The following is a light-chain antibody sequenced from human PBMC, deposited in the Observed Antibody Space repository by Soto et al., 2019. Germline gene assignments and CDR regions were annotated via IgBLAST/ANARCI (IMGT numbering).Light chain of an antibody. CDR1: SSNIGAGYD. J-gene: IGLJ2*01. Sequence: QSVLTQPPSVSGAPGQSVPISCTGSSSNIGAGYDVHWYQQLPGTAPKLLIDGNSNRPSGVPDRFSGSKSGTSASLAITGLQGEDDADYYCQSYDSSLSRVFGGGTKLTVL. CDR3: QSYDSSLSRV. CDR2: GNS. V-gene: IGLV1-40*01.